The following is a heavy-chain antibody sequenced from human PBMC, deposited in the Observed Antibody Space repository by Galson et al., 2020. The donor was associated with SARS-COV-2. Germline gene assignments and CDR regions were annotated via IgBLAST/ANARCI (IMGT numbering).Heavy chain of an antibody. D-gene: IGHD5-18*01. V-gene: IGHV4-34*01. Sequence: ETSETLSLTCAVYGGSFSGYYWSWIRQPPGKGLEWIGEINHSGSTNYNPSLKSRVTISVDTSKNQFSLKLSSVTAADTAVYYCARDQIGAGDTAPNYGMDVLGQGTTVTVSS. CDR3: ARDQIGAGDTAPNYGMDV. CDR2: INHSGST. CDR1: GGSFSGYY. J-gene: IGHJ6*02.